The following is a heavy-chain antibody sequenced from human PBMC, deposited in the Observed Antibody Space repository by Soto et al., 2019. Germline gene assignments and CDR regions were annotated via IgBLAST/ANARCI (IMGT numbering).Heavy chain of an antibody. Sequence: QVHLVQSGAAVKKPGASVKVSCKVSGYTLTALALQWVRQAPGKGLAWLGGFDREDGETIFAERFRDRVTMAEDTATDTAYMELRSLRSEDTALYYCTTDLGDSLSRGLTPWGQGTLVTVSS. J-gene: IGHJ5*02. D-gene: IGHD3-10*01. CDR3: TTDLGDSLSRGLTP. CDR1: GYTLTALA. V-gene: IGHV1-24*01. CDR2: FDREDGET.